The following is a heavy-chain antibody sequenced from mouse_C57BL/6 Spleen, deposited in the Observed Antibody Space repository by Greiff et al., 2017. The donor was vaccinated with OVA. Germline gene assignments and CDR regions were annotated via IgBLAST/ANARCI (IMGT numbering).Heavy chain of an antibody. CDR2: IYPGSGNT. CDR1: GYTFTDYY. V-gene: IGHV1-76*01. J-gene: IGHJ2*01. CDR3: AKSALDSYYFDY. Sequence: QVQLQQSGAELVRPGASVKLSCKASGYTFTDYYINWVKQRPGQGLEWIARIYPGSGNTYYNEKFKGKATLTAEKSSSTAYMQLCSLTSEDSAVYFCAKSALDSYYFDYWGQGTTLTVSS.